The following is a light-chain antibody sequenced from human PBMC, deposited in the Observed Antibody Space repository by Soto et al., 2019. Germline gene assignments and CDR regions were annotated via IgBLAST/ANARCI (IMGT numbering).Light chain of an antibody. J-gene: IGKJ1*01. V-gene: IGKV3D-15*01. CDR2: SAS. CDR1: ESISNN. Sequence: DILMTQSPATVSVSLGDSVSLSCRANESISNNLAWYQQKPGHPPRLLIYSASTRAPGIPARVSGGGSGTQFSLTISSLQSEDFALYYCHQYNEWPRGTFGPGTKVEI. CDR3: HQYNEWPRGT.